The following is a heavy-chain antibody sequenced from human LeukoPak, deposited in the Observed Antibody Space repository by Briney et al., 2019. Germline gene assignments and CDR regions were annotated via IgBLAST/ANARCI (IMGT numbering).Heavy chain of an antibody. CDR1: GGSSSNYF. Sequence: PSETLSLTCTVSGGSSSNYFCTWLRQSAGAGLECIGRIHTSGTTYYNPSLKSRVSISVDTSKNEFSLRLNSVTAADTAVYYCARDPAGHGRYFDYWGQGALVTVSS. CDR2: IHTSGTT. D-gene: IGHD1-14*01. J-gene: IGHJ4*02. CDR3: ARDPAGHGRYFDY. V-gene: IGHV4-4*07.